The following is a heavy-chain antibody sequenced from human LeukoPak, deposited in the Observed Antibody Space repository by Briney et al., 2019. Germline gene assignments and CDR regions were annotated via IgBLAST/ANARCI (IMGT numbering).Heavy chain of an antibody. V-gene: IGHV1-46*03. D-gene: IGHD6-6*01. CDR2: INPGDGST. Sequence: ASVKVSCKTSGYTFTNYYLHWVRQAPGQGLEWMGIINPGDGSTNYARKFQGRVTMTRDTSASTVYMGVSSLTSEDTAVYYCTKVGQLVFNFWGQGTLVTVSS. J-gene: IGHJ4*02. CDR3: TKVGQLVFNF. CDR1: GYTFTNYY.